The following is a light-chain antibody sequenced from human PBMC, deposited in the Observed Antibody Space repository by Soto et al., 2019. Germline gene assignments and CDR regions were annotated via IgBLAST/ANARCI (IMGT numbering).Light chain of an antibody. CDR2: AAS. CDR1: QSISTW. Sequence: IQMTQSPSSLSASVGDRVTITSRGSQSISTWLAWYQQKPGQAPKLLIYAASSLQSGVPSRFSGSGSGTQFTLTISSLQPDDFAIYYCQQYNTYPYTFGQGTRLEIK. J-gene: IGKJ5*01. CDR3: QQYNTYPYT. V-gene: IGKV1-5*01.